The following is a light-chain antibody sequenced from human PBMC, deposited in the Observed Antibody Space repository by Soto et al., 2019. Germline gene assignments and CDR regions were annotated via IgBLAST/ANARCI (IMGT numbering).Light chain of an antibody. CDR3: QQLNTYPLT. Sequence: DIQLTQSPSFLSASVVDRVTITFLASQDISHYLAWYQQKPGKAPGLLIYVASTLQSGVPSRFSGSGSGTEFTLTISSLQPEDFATYYCQQLNTYPLTFGGGTKVDIK. V-gene: IGKV1-9*01. CDR1: QDISHY. CDR2: VAS. J-gene: IGKJ4*01.